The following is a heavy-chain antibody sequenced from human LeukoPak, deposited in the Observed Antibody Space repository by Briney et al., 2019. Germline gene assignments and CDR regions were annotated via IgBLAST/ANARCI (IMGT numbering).Heavy chain of an antibody. D-gene: IGHD3-3*01. CDR1: GFTFSSYG. Sequence: AGGSLRLSCAASGFTFSSYGMYWVRQAPGKGLEWVAVIWYDGSNKYYADSVKGRFTISRDNSKNTLYLQMNSLRAEDTAVYYCAKGPRITIFGVVTTNFDYWGQGTLVTVSS. CDR3: AKGPRITIFGVVTTNFDY. J-gene: IGHJ4*02. V-gene: IGHV3-33*06. CDR2: IWYDGSNK.